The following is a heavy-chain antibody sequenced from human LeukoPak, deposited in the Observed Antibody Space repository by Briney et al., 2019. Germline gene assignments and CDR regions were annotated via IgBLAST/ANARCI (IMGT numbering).Heavy chain of an antibody. Sequence: GGSLRLSCAASGFTFSDHYMDWVRQAPGKGLEWVGRTRSKADSYTTVYAASVKGRFSISRDDSQKSLYLQMNSLKTEDTAVYYCARNWLDAFDIWGQGTMVTVSS. D-gene: IGHD1-1*01. CDR2: TRSKADSYTT. J-gene: IGHJ3*02. V-gene: IGHV3-72*01. CDR1: GFTFSDHY. CDR3: ARNWLDAFDI.